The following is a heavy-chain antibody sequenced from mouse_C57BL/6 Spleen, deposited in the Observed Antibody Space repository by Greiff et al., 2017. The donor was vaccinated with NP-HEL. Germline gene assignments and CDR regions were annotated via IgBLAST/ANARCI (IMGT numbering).Heavy chain of an antibody. J-gene: IGHJ3*01. D-gene: IGHD1-1*01. V-gene: IGHV14-1*01. CDR3: TNLSYYYGSSYPFAY. Sequence: DVQLQESGAELVRPGASVKLSCTASGFNIKDYYMHWVKQRPEQGLEWIGRIDPEDGDTEYAPKFQGKATMTADTSSNTAYLQLSSLTSEDTAVYYCTNLSYYYGSSYPFAYWGQGTLVTVSA. CDR1: GFNIKDYY. CDR2: IDPEDGDT.